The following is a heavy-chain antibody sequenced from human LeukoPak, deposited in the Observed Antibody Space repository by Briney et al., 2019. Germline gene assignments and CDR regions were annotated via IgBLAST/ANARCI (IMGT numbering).Heavy chain of an antibody. Sequence: SETLSLTCTVSGGSISSGDYYWSWIRQPPGKGPEWIGYIYYSGSTDYNPSLKSRVTISVDTSKNQFSLKLSSVIAADTAVYYCARGDYDLWSGYKNFDYWGQGTLVTVSS. D-gene: IGHD3-3*01. V-gene: IGHV4-30-4*08. CDR3: ARGDYDLWSGYKNFDY. CDR2: IYYSGST. J-gene: IGHJ4*02. CDR1: GGSISSGDYY.